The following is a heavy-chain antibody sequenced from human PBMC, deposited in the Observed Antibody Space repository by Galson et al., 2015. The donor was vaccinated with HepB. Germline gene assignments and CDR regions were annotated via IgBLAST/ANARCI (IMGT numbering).Heavy chain of an antibody. CDR2: ISYDGSNK. J-gene: IGHJ6*02. CDR1: GFTFSSHA. D-gene: IGHD3-3*01. CDR3: ARGHYDFWSGYPLVDYYYGMDV. Sequence: SLRLSCAASGFTFSSHAMHWVRQAPGKGLEWVAVISYDGSNKYYADSVKGRFTISRDNSKNTLYLQMNSLRAEDTAVYYCARGHYDFWSGYPLVDYYYGMDVWGQGTTVTVSS. V-gene: IGHV3-30-3*01.